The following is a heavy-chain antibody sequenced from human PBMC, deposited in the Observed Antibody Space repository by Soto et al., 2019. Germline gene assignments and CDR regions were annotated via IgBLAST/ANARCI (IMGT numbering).Heavy chain of an antibody. CDR1: GFTFSSYS. J-gene: IGHJ5*02. Sequence: GGSLRLSCAASGFTFSSYSMNWVRQAPGKGLEWVSYISSSSSTIYYADSVKGRFTISRDNAKNSLYLQMNSLRDEDTAVYYCARDQEYCTNGVCYLNWFDPWGQGTLVTVSS. CDR3: ARDQEYCTNGVCYLNWFDP. V-gene: IGHV3-48*02. D-gene: IGHD2-8*01. CDR2: ISSSSSTI.